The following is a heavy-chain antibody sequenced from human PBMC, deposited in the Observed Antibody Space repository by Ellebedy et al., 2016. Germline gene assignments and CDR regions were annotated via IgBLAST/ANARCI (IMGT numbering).Heavy chain of an antibody. CDR3: ARDLMSLSSRTGYDY. CDR2: INPNSGGT. Sequence: ASVKVSXXASGYTFTGYYMHWVRQAPGQGLEWMGWINPNSGGTNYAQKFQGRVTMTRDTSINTAYMELSRLTSDDTAVYYCARDLMSLSSRTGYDYWGQGTLVTVSS. CDR1: GYTFTGYY. V-gene: IGHV1-2*02. J-gene: IGHJ4*02. D-gene: IGHD6-25*01.